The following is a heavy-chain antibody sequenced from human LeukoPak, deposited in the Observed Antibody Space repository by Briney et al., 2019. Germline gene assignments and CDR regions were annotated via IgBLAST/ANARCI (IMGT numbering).Heavy chain of an antibody. Sequence: ASVKVSCKASGYTFTSYAMHWVRQAPGQRLEWMGWINAGNGNTKYSQKFQGRVTITRDTSASTAYMELSSLRSEDTVVYYCARAPPFYYDSSGQRKKGPLDYWGQGTLVTVSS. J-gene: IGHJ4*02. CDR1: GYTFTSYA. CDR3: ARAPPFYYDSSGQRKKGPLDY. CDR2: INAGNGNT. V-gene: IGHV1-3*01. D-gene: IGHD3-22*01.